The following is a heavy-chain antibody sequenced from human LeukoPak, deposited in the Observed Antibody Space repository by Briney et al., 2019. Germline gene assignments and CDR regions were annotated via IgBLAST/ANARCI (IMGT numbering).Heavy chain of an antibody. Sequence: GGSLRLSRAASGFTFSTYAMSWVRQAPGKGLEWVALISGSGGSTYYADSVKGRFTISRDNSKNTLYLQMNSLRGEDTAVYYCARKGNLSGAYCGGDCYSALDYWGQGTLVTVSS. CDR2: ISGSGGST. D-gene: IGHD2-21*01. CDR1: GFTFSTYA. J-gene: IGHJ4*02. V-gene: IGHV3-23*01. CDR3: ARKGNLSGAYCGGDCYSALDY.